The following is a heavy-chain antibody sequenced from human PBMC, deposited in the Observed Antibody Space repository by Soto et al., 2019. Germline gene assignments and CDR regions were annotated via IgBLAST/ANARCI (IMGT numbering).Heavy chain of an antibody. CDR3: AIMAVAGS. D-gene: IGHD6-19*01. CDR2: ISSSSSTI. V-gene: IGHV3-48*01. Sequence: GGFMRHSYKAFGCTFSTYGVNWVRQAPGKGLEWVSYISSSSSTIYYTDSVKGRFTISRDNAKNSLYLQMNSLRAEDTAVYYCAIMAVAGSWGQGTLVTVSS. J-gene: IGHJ4*02. CDR1: GCTFSTYG.